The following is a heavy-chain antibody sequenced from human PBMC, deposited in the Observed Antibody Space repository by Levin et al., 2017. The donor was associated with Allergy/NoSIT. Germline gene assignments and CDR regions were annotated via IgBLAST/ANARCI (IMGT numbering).Heavy chain of an antibody. CDR3: AREVDYGDWFDY. Sequence: GGSLRLSCAASGFTFSSYAMHWVRQAPGKGLEWVAVISYDGSNKYYADSVKGRFTISRDNSKNTLYLQMNSLRAEDTAVYYCAREVDYGDWFDYWGQGTLVTVSS. J-gene: IGHJ4*02. V-gene: IGHV3-30*04. CDR2: ISYDGSNK. CDR1: GFTFSSYA. D-gene: IGHD4-17*01.